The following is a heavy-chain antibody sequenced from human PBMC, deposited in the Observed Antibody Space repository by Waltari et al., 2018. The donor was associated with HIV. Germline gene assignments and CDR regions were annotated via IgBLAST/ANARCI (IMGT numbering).Heavy chain of an antibody. CDR1: GFTFSNYT. V-gene: IGHV3-48*01. Sequence: EVQLVESGGGWVQPGGSLRLSCAASGFTFSNYTMNWVRQDPGKGLEWVSYISRSSSSIFYADSVKGRFTISRDNAKNSLYLQMNSLRVEDTAVYYCARDINGGWGYWGQGTPVTV. J-gene: IGHJ4*02. D-gene: IGHD7-27*01. CDR2: ISRSSSSI. CDR3: ARDINGGWGY.